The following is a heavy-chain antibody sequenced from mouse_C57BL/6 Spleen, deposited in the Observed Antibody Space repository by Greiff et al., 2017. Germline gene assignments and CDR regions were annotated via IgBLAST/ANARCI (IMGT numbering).Heavy chain of an antibody. J-gene: IGHJ2*01. CDR2: INPNNGGT. V-gene: IGHV1-26*01. D-gene: IGHD1-1*01. CDR3: ARGTYYYYGSSYIDY. CDR1: GYTFTDYY. Sequence: EVQLQQSGPELVKPGASVKISCKASGYTFTDYYMNWVKQSHGKSLEWIGDINPNNGGTSYNQKFKGKATLTVDKSSSTAYMELRSLTSEDSAVYYCARGTYYYYGSSYIDYWGQGTTLTVSS.